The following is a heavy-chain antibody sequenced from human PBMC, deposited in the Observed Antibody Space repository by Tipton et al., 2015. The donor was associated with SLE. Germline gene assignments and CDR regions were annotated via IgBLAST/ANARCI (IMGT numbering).Heavy chain of an antibody. V-gene: IGHV4-59*01. D-gene: IGHD3-22*01. CDR2: IYDSGNT. Sequence: LRLSCAVSGDSISRSYWSWIRQPPGKGLEWIGYIYDSGNTKCNPSLERRVTISEDTSKNQFSLELISVTAADTAVYYCARGLRIAYYEDRWGSPFDVWGQGTSVVVSS. J-gene: IGHJ3*01. CDR3: ARGLRIAYYEDRWGSPFDV. CDR1: GDSISRSY.